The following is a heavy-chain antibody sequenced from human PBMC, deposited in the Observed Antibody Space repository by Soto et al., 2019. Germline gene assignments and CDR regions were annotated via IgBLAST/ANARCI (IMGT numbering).Heavy chain of an antibody. D-gene: IGHD7-27*01. CDR2: INAGYGNT. J-gene: IGHJ4*02. V-gene: IGHV1-3*01. CDR3: ARDTGDGNFDF. CDR1: GYTFSSYA. Sequence: GASVKVSCKASGYTFSSYAMHWVRQAPGQRLEWMGWINAGYGNTKSSQKFQDRVTISRDTSASTAYMELTSLRSEDTAVYYCARDTGDGNFDFWGQGTLVTVPQ.